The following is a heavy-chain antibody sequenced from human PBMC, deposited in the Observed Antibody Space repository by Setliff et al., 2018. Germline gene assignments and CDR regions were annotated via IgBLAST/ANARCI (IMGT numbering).Heavy chain of an antibody. CDR3: ARNSVTMNAFDI. CDR1: GGTFSNYC. V-gene: IGHV1-2*02. D-gene: IGHD4-17*01. CDR2: IDPNTGGT. Sequence: ASVKVSCKASGGTFSNYCISWVRQAPGQGLEWMGWIDPNTGGTNYAQKFQGGVTMTRDTSISTAYMELRSLKSDDTAVYYCARNSVTMNAFDIWGQGTMVTVSS. J-gene: IGHJ3*02.